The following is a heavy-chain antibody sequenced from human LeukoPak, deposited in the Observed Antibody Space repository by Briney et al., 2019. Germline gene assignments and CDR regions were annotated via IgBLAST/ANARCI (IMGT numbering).Heavy chain of an antibody. CDR1: GFTFSSNA. V-gene: IGHV3-23*01. CDR2: ISGSGRTT. CDR3: AKDHALEWLFYFDY. Sequence: AGGSLRLSCAASGFTFSSNAMSWVRQAPGKGLEWVSAISGSGRTTYYADSVKGRFTISRDNSKNTLYLQMNSLRAEDTAVYYCAKDHALEWLFYFDYWGQGTLVTVSS. J-gene: IGHJ4*02. D-gene: IGHD3-3*01.